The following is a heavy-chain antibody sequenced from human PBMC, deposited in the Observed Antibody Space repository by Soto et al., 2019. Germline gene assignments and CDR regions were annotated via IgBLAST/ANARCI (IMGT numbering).Heavy chain of an antibody. CDR2: FDPEDGET. D-gene: IGHD3-10*01. V-gene: IGHV1-24*01. CDR1: GYTLIELS. CDR3: ATNIMVSHDXFDI. Sequence: ASVKVSCKVSGYTLIELSMHWVRQAPGKGREWMGGFDPEDGETIYAQKFQGRVTMTEDTSTDTAYMELSSLRYEDTAVYYCATNIMVSHDXFDIWGQGIMVTVSS. J-gene: IGHJ3*02.